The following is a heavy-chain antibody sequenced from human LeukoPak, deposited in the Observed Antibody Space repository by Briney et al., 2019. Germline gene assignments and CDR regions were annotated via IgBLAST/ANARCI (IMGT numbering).Heavy chain of an antibody. J-gene: IGHJ6*03. CDR1: GGSISSYY. CDR3: ARDTRLTEGIYYYYYYMDV. V-gene: IGHV4-4*07. D-gene: IGHD3-9*01. Sequence: PSETLSLTCTVSGGSISSYYWSWIRQPAGKGLGWIGRIYTSGSTNYNPSLKSRVTMSVDTSKNQFSLKLSSVTAADTAVYYCARDTRLTEGIYYYYYYMDVWGKGTTVTVSS. CDR2: IYTSGST.